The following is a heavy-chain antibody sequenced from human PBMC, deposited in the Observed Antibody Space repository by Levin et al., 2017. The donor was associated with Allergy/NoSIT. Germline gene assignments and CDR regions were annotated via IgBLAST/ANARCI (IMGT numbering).Heavy chain of an antibody. J-gene: IGHJ3*02. CDR1: NGSFSGSS. Sequence: SQTLSLTCAVYNGSFSGSSWTWIRQPPGKGLEWIGEITHSGSPTYNPSLKSRVSISVDTSKNHFSLKLRSVSAADTAVYYCAGATLWFGADDAFDIWGQGTLVTVSS. CDR3: AGATLWFGADDAFDI. CDR2: ITHSGSP. V-gene: IGHV4-34*01. D-gene: IGHD3-10*01.